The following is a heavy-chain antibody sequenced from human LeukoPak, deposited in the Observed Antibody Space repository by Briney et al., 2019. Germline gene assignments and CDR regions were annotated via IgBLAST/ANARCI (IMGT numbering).Heavy chain of an antibody. CDR3: ARDPTWGSRRRENY. J-gene: IGHJ4*02. CDR1: GYTFTGYY. D-gene: IGHD3-16*01. CDR2: VNPNSGGT. Sequence: ASVKVSCKASGYTFTGYYMHWVRQAPGQGLELMGRVNPNSGGTNYAQKFQGRVTMTRDTSISTAYMELSRLRSDDTAVYYCARDPTWGSRRRENYWGQGTLVTVSS. V-gene: IGHV1-2*06.